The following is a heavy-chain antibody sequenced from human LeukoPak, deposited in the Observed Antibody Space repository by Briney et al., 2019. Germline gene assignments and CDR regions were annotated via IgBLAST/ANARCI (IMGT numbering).Heavy chain of an antibody. J-gene: IGHJ4*02. CDR2: ISGSGGST. CDR3: AKVAIGNTAMVRMAAYYFDY. V-gene: IGHV3-23*01. Sequence: PGGSLRLSCAASGFTFSSYAMSWVRQAPGKGLEWVSAISGSGGSTYYADSVKGRFTISRDNFKNTLYLQMNSLRAEDTAVYYCAKVAIGNTAMVRMAAYYFDYWGQGTLVTVSS. D-gene: IGHD5-18*01. CDR1: GFTFSSYA.